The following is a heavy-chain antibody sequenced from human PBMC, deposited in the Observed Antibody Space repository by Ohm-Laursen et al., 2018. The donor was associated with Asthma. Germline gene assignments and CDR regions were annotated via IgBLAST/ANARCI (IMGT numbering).Heavy chain of an antibody. V-gene: IGHV4-31*03. Sequence: SDTLSLTCSVSGDSISSGDHYWSWIRQHPGKGLEWIGYIYYSGNTYYNPSLKSRVIISVDTSKNQFSLKLTSVTAADTALYYCARATFYYESTGYYYFDHWGQGTLVTVSS. CDR2: IYYSGNT. D-gene: IGHD3-22*01. CDR1: GDSISSGDHY. J-gene: IGHJ4*02. CDR3: ARATFYYESTGYYYFDH.